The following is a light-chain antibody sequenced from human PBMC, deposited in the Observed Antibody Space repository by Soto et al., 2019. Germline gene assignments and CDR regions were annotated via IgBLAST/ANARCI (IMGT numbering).Light chain of an antibody. CDR2: GAS. J-gene: IGKJ5*01. CDR1: QSVSSN. V-gene: IGKV3-15*01. Sequence: IVMTQSPATPSVSPGERATLSCRASQSVSSNLAWYHQKPGQAPRLLIYGASTRATGIPARFSASGSGTEFTPTISSLQSEDFAVYYCQQYNNWPLTFGQGTRLEIK. CDR3: QQYNNWPLT.